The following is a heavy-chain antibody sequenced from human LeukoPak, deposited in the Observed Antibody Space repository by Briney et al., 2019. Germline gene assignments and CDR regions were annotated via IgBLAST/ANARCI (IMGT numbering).Heavy chain of an antibody. Sequence: GGSLRLSCAASGFSFSRYTMNWVRQAPGKGLEWISSFGSSRDFVYYADSLKGRFTISRDNAKNSLYLHINSLRAEDTAVYYCARVDLGTVRRNAFDLWGQGTMVTVSS. J-gene: IGHJ3*01. V-gene: IGHV3-21*01. CDR3: ARVDLGTVRRNAFDL. D-gene: IGHD1-26*01. CDR2: FGSSRDFV. CDR1: GFSFSRYT.